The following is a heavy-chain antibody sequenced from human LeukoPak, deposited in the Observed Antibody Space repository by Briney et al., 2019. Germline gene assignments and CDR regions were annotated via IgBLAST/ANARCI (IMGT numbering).Heavy chain of an antibody. CDR2: IYYSGST. V-gene: IGHV4-31*03. CDR3: ARYSSSWYNWFDP. J-gene: IGHJ5*02. D-gene: IGHD6-13*01. CDR1: GGSISSGGYY. Sequence: SETLSLTCTVSGGSISSGGYYWSWIRQHRGKGLEWIGYIYYSGSTYYNPSLKSRVTISVDTSKNQFSLKLSSVTAADTAVYYCARYSSSWYNWFDPWGQGTLVTVSS.